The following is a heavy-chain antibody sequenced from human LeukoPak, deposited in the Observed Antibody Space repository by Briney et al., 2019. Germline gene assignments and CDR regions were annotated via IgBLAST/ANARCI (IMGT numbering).Heavy chain of an antibody. J-gene: IGHJ3*02. CDR3: ARLVGYCSGGSCARGAFDI. V-gene: IGHV4-61*02. Sequence: PSETLSLTCTVSGGSISSGSYYWSWIRQPAGKGLEWIGRIYTSGSTNYNPSLKSRVTISVDTSKNQFSLKLSSVTAADTAVYYCARLVGYCSGGSCARGAFDIWGQGTMVTASS. D-gene: IGHD2-15*01. CDR1: GGSISSGSYY. CDR2: IYTSGST.